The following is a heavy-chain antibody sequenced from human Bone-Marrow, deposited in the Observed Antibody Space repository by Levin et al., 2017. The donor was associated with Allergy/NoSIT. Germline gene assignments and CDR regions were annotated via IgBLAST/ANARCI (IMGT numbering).Heavy chain of an antibody. Sequence: GGSLRLSCKGSGFLFNNQWIAWVRQLPGKGPEWMGIIYIADSDTRYSPSFQGHVTFSADRSISTAYLEWSSLKASDTAIYYCAKTSVDTWLDPWGQGTQVTVSS. CDR2: IYIADSDT. D-gene: IGHD1-1*01. CDR3: AKTSVDTWLDP. V-gene: IGHV5-51*01. J-gene: IGHJ5*02. CDR1: GFLFNNQW.